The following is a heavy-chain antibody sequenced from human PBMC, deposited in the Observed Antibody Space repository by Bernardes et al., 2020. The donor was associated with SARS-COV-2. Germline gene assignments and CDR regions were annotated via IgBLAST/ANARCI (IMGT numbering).Heavy chain of an antibody. Sequence: GGSLRLSCAASGFTFSSYSMNWVRQAPGKGLEWVSYISSSSSTIYYADSVKGRFTISRDNAKNSLYLQMNSLRAEDTAVYYCAIGGYDSSGYLRYYYGMDVWGQGTTVTVSS. CDR3: AIGGYDSSGYLRYYYGMDV. J-gene: IGHJ6*02. CDR1: GFTFSSYS. CDR2: ISSSSSTI. V-gene: IGHV3-48*01. D-gene: IGHD3-22*01.